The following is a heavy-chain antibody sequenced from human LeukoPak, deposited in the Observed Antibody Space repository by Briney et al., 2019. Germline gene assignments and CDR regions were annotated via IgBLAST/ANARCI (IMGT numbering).Heavy chain of an antibody. D-gene: IGHD3-22*01. CDR2: ISGSGGST. J-gene: IGHJ3*02. V-gene: IGHV3-23*01. CDR1: GFTFSSYA. CDR3: AKPAVGRTIIVEDGDAFDI. Sequence: GGSLRLSCAASGFTFSSYAMSWVRQAPGKGLEWVSAISGSGGSTYYADSVKGRFTISRDNSKNTLYLQMNSLRAEDTAVYYCAKPAVGRTIIVEDGDAFDIWGQGTMVTVSS.